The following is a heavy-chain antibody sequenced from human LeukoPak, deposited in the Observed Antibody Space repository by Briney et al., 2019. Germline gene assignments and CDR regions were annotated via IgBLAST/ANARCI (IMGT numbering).Heavy chain of an antibody. D-gene: IGHD6-13*01. CDR2: IKSKTDGGTT. CDR1: GFTFSNAW. V-gene: IGHV3-15*01. Sequence: GESLRLSCAASGFTFSNAWMSWVRQAPGKGLEWVGRIKSKTDGGTTDYAAPVKGRFTISRDDSKNTLYLQMNSLKTEDTAVYYRTTGWYSGYMDVWGKGTTVTVSS. CDR3: TTGWYSGYMDV. J-gene: IGHJ6*03.